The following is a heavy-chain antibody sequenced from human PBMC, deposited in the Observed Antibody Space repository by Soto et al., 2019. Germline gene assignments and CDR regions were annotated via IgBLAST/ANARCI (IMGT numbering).Heavy chain of an antibody. Sequence: PGESLKISCKGSGYSFTSYWISWVRQMPGKGLEWMGRIDPSDSYTNYSPSFQGHVTISADKSISTAYLQWSSLKASDTAMYYCARHSSSSSSYYYYYVMDVCGQGTTVTVSS. CDR3: ARHSSSSSSYYYYYVMDV. CDR2: IDPSDSYT. D-gene: IGHD6-6*01. V-gene: IGHV5-10-1*01. J-gene: IGHJ6*02. CDR1: GYSFTSYW.